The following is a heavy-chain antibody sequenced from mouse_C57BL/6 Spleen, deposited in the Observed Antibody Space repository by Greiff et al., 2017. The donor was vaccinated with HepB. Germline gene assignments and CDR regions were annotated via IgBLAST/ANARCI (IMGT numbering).Heavy chain of an antibody. CDR2: ISYSGST. CDR3: ASGDCNYEAIDY. Sequence: VQLKESGPGMVKPSQSLSLTCTVTGYSITSGYDWHWIRHFPGNKLEWMGYISYSGSTNYNPSLKSRISITHDTSKNHFFLKLNSVTTEDTATYYCASGDCNYEAIDYWGQGTSVTVSS. D-gene: IGHD2-1*01. J-gene: IGHJ4*01. CDR1: GYSITSGYD. V-gene: IGHV3-1*01.